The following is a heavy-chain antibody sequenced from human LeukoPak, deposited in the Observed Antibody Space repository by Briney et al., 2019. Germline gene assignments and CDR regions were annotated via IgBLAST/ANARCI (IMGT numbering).Heavy chain of an antibody. V-gene: IGHV1-58*02. D-gene: IGHD3-9*01. CDR2: IVVGSGNT. Sequence: ASVKVSCKASGFTFTSSAMQWVRQARGQRLEWIGWIVVGSGNTNYAQKFQERVTITRDMSTSTAYMELSSLRSEDTAVYYCAAVGADILTGRVNNAFDNWGQGTMVTVSS. J-gene: IGHJ3*02. CDR3: AAVGADILTGRVNNAFDN. CDR1: GFTFTSSA.